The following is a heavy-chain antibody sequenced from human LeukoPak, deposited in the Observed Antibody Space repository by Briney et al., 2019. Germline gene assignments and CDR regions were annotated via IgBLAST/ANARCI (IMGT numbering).Heavy chain of an antibody. Sequence: GGSLRLSCVASGFSFSSYGMSWVRQAPGKGLEWVSGINWNGGSTDYADSVKGRFTISRDNGKNSLYLQMNSLRAEDTALYYCVREHYNYYMDVWGKGTTVTVSS. CDR2: INWNGGST. CDR1: GFSFSSYG. CDR3: VREHYNYYMDV. J-gene: IGHJ6*03. V-gene: IGHV3-20*04.